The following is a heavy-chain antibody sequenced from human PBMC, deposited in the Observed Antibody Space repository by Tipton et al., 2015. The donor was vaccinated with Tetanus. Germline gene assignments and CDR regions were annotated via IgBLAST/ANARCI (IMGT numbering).Heavy chain of an antibody. CDR3: VRGRGLGAYSFGFEY. CDR1: GASLRGGDHQ. CDR2: ISYSGST. Sequence: GLVKPSETLSLTCSVSGASLRGGDHQWNWIRQSPGKGLEWLAYISYSGSTNSNYDLRSRITISRDTSRNQFSLKLTSVTAADTAVYFCVRGRGLGAYSFGFEYWGQGAQVIVSS. J-gene: IGHJ4*02. V-gene: IGHV4-61*08. D-gene: IGHD5-18*01.